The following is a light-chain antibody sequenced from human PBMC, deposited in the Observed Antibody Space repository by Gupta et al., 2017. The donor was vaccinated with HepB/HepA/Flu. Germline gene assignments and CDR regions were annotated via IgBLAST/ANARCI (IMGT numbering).Light chain of an antibody. J-gene: IGKJ5*01. CDR1: QDISNY. CDR3: QQFDNLPIT. CDR2: DTS. V-gene: IGKV1-33*01. Sequence: DIQMHQSPSFLSASVGDRVTITCQASQDISNYLNWYQQKPGKAPKLLIYDTSNLQTGVPSRFSGSGFGTDFTLTISSLQPEDIATYYCQQFDNLPITFGQGTRLEIK.